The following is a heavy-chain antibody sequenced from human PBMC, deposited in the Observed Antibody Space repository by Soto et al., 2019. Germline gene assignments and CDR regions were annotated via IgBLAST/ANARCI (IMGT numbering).Heavy chain of an antibody. CDR3: AKPICSGGSCYRNPEYFQH. CDR1: GFTFDDYA. V-gene: IGHV3-9*01. D-gene: IGHD2-15*01. J-gene: IGHJ1*01. Sequence: GGSLRLSCAASGFTFDDYAMHWVRQAPGKGLEWVSGISWNSGSIGYADSVKGRFTISRDNAKNSLYLQMNSLRAEDTALYYCAKPICSGGSCYRNPEYFQHWGQGTLVTVSS. CDR2: ISWNSGSI.